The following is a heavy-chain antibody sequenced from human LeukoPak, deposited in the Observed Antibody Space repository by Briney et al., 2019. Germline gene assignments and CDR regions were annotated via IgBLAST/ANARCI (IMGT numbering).Heavy chain of an antibody. CDR2: ISGSGAST. V-gene: IGHV3-23*01. CDR3: AKEWLRFDY. CDR1: GFTFSSFA. Sequence: GGSLRLSCAASGFTFSSFAMSWVRQAPGKGLEWVSTISGSGASTYYADSVKGRFTISRDNSKNTLSLQMNSLRAEDTALYYCAKEWLRFDYWGQGTLVTVS. D-gene: IGHD5-12*01. J-gene: IGHJ4*02.